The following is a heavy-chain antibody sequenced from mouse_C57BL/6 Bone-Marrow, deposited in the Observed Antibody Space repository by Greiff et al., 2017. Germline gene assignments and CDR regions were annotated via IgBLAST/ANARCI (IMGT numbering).Heavy chain of an antibody. CDR1: GYTFTDYN. CDR2: IHPNNGGT. J-gene: IGHJ3*01. CDR3: ARGGHSTGYWFAY. V-gene: IGHV1-22*01. Sequence: VQLQQSGPELVKPGASVKMSCKASGYTFTDYNMHWVKQSHGKSLEWIGYIHPNNGGTSYNQKFKGKATLTVNKSSSTAYMELRSLTSEDSAVYYGARGGHSTGYWFAYWGQGTLVTVSA. D-gene: IGHD3-1*01.